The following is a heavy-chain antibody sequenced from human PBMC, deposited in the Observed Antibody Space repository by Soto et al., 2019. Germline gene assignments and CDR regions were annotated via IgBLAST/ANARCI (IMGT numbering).Heavy chain of an antibody. J-gene: IGHJ5*02. V-gene: IGHV4-39*01. CDR1: GGSISSRSYY. CDR2: IYYSGST. D-gene: IGHD6-13*01. CDR3: ARHVYSSSWYNWFDP. Sequence: PSETLSLTCTVSGGSISSRSYYWGWIRQPPGKGLEWIGSIYYSGSTYYNPSLKSRVTISVDTSKNQFSLTLSSVTAADSAVYYCARHVYSSSWYNWFDPWGQGTTVTVSS.